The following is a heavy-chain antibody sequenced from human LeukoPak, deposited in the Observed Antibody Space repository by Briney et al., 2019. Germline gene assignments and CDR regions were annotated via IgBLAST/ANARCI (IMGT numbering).Heavy chain of an antibody. J-gene: IGHJ4*02. CDR2: INPRGGST. CDR3: ARAALDYYDGYY. Sequence: ASVKVSCKASGYTFSSYYMHWVRQAPGQGLEWMGIINPRGGSTSYAQKFQGRVTMTRDTSTSTVYMELSSLRSEDTAVYCCARAALDYYDGYYWGQGSLVTVSS. V-gene: IGHV1-46*01. CDR1: GYTFSSYY. D-gene: IGHD3-22*01.